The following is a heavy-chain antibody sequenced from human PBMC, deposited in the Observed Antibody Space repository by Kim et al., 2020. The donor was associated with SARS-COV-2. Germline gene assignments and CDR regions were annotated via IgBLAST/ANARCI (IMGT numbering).Heavy chain of an antibody. D-gene: IGHD1-26*01. Sequence: GGSLRLSCAASGFTFSSYSMNWVRQAPGKGLEWVSYISSSSSTIYYADSVKARFTISRDNAKNSLYLQMNSLRDEDTAVYYCARGSYSGSYGNFQHWDQGTLVTVSS. J-gene: IGHJ1*01. CDR2: ISSSSSTI. CDR1: GFTFSSYS. V-gene: IGHV3-48*02. CDR3: ARGSYSGSYGNFQH.